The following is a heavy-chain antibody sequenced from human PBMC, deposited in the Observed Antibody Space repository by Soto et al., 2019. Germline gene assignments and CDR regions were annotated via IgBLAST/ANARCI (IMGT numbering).Heavy chain of an antibody. CDR1: GGSISSYY. V-gene: IGHV4-59*01. Sequence: SETLSLTCTVSGGSISSYYWSWIRQPPGKGLEWIGFIYYSGSTNYNPSLKSRVTISVDTSKNQFSLKLSSVTAADTAVYYCARDSAYHGPWGQGTLVTVSS. CDR3: ARDSAYHGP. CDR2: IYYSGST. D-gene: IGHD2-2*01. J-gene: IGHJ4*02.